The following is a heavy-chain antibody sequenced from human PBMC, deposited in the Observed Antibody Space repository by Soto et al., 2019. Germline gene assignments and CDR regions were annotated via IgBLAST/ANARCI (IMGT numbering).Heavy chain of an antibody. J-gene: IGHJ5*02. Sequence: VQLVESGGGLVQPGGSLRLSCAASGFTVSSNYMSWVRQAPGKGLEWVSVIYSGGTTYYADSVKGRFTISRDNSKNTLYLQMNSLRPEDTAVYYCARGRQLVFRFDPWGQGTLVTVSS. CDR2: IYSGGTT. CDR1: GFTVSSNY. D-gene: IGHD6-6*01. V-gene: IGHV3-66*01. CDR3: ARGRQLVFRFDP.